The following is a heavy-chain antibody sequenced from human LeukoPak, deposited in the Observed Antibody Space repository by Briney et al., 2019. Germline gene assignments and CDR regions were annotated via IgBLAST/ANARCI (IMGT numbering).Heavy chain of an antibody. CDR3: ARGIYSSGYPPYFDY. CDR1: GGSVSSGRYY. CDR2: IYYSGST. J-gene: IGHJ4*02. Sequence: SSETLSLTCTVSGGSVSSGRYYWSWIRQSPGKGLEWIGYIYYSGSTNYNPSLKSRVTISVDTSKNQFSLKLSSVTAADTAVYYCARGIYSSGYPPYFDYWGQGTLVTVSS. D-gene: IGHD3-22*01. V-gene: IGHV4-61*01.